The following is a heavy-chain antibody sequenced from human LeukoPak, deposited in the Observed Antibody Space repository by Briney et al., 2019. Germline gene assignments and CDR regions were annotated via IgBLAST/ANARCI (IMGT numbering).Heavy chain of an antibody. CDR2: IIPIFGTA. D-gene: IGHD3-10*01. CDR1: GGTFSSYA. Sequence: SVKVSCKASGGTFSSYAISWVRQAPGQGLEWMGGIIPIFGTANYAQKFHGRVTITTDESTSTAHMELSSLRSEDTAVYYCARGRYMVRGVKYYYYYYMDVWGKGTTVTVSS. CDR3: ARGRYMVRGVKYYYYYYMDV. J-gene: IGHJ6*03. V-gene: IGHV1-69*05.